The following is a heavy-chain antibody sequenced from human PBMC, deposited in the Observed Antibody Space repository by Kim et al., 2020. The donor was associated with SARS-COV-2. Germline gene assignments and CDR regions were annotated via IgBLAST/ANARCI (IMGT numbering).Heavy chain of an antibody. Sequence: SVKGRFTISRDNAKNTLYLQMNSLRAEDTAVYYCAKLSQKSSSWPYYFDYWGQGTLVTVSS. V-gene: IGHV3-23*01. CDR3: AKLSQKSSSWPYYFDY. J-gene: IGHJ4*02. D-gene: IGHD6-13*01.